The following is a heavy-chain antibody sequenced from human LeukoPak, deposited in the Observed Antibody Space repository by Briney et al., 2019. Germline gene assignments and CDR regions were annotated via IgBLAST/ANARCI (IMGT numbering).Heavy chain of an antibody. Sequence: PGGSLRLSCAASGFTVSSNYMSWVRQAPGKGLEWVSVIYSGGSTYYADSVKGRFTISRDNAKNSLYLQMNSLRAEDTAVYYCARAVAVNGYYFDYWGQGTLVTVSS. CDR3: ARAVAVNGYYFDY. CDR2: IYSGGST. CDR1: GFTVSSNY. D-gene: IGHD6-19*01. J-gene: IGHJ4*02. V-gene: IGHV3-53*01.